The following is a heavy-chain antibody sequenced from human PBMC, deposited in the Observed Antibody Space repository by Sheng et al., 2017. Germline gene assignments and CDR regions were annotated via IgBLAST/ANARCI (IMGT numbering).Heavy chain of an antibody. CDR3: ANDGIGIYCTGSSCYFDY. D-gene: IGHD6-13*01. J-gene: IGHJ4*02. Sequence: VQLVEAGGGLVQPGGSLRLSCAASGFTFSNFAMTWVRQAPGEGLEWVSSISYGGDEAQYADSVKGRFTITRDNSKSTLYLQMVNLRAEDTAQYYCANDGIGIYCTGSSCYFDYWGQGTLVTVSS. V-gene: IGHV3-23*04. CDR2: ISYGGDEA. CDR1: GFTFSNFA.